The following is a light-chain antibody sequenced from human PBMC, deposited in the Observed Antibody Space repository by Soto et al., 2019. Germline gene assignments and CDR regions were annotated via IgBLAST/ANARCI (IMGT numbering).Light chain of an antibody. CDR2: SNN. CDR1: SSNIGANY. Sequence: QTVVTQPPSASGTPGQRVTISCSGSSSNIGANYVYWYQHLPGTAPKLLIHSNNQRPSGVPDRFSGSKSGTSASLAISGLRYDDEADYYCAAWDDSRSGYVFGTGTKLTVL. CDR3: AAWDDSRSGYV. J-gene: IGLJ1*01. V-gene: IGLV1-47*02.